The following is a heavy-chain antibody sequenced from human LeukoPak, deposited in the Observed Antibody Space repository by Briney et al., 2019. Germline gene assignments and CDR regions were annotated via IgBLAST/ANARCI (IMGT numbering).Heavy chain of an antibody. CDR1: GYTFTSYY. Sequence: ASVKVSCKASGYTFTSYYMHWVRQAPGQGLEWMGIINPSGGSTSYAQKFQGRVTMTRDTSTSTVYMELSSLRSEDTAVYYCARGVYKIVQPDYFDYWGQGTLVTVSS. V-gene: IGHV1-46*01. J-gene: IGHJ4*02. D-gene: IGHD2/OR15-2a*01. CDR3: ARGVYKIVQPDYFDY. CDR2: INPSGGST.